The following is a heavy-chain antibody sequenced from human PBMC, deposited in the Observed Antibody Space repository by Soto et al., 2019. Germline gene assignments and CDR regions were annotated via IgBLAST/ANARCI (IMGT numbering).Heavy chain of an antibody. CDR2: IFHSGDT. J-gene: IGHJ3*01. Sequence: QVQLQESGPGLVKPSGTLSLTCAVSGDSISNRRWWTGVRQPPGKGLEWIGAIFHSGDTNYNPYLKSRVFLSVDKSQNQFSVKVSSVTAADTAVYYCAYSTGWYRHDVWGQGTLVTVSS. V-gene: IGHV4-4*02. D-gene: IGHD6-19*01. CDR3: AYSTGWYRHDV. CDR1: GDSISNRRW.